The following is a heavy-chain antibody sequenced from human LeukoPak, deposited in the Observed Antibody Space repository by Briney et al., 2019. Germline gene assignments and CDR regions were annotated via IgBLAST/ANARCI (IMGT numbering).Heavy chain of an antibody. CDR3: ARGRVSSSTWYSTYYYYFYMDV. D-gene: IGHD1-1*01. CDR2: IYYSGST. Sequence: SETLSLTCTVSGYSMSSGYYWGWIRQLPGKGLEWIGYIYYSGSTNYNPSLKSRVTISLDTSKNQFSLKLRSVTAADTAVYFCARGRVSSSTWYSTYYYYFYMDVWGKGTTVTVSS. J-gene: IGHJ6*03. V-gene: IGHV4-38-2*02. CDR1: GYSMSSGYY.